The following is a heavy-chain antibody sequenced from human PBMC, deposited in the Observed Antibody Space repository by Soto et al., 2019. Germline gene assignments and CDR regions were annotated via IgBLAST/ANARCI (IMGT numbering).Heavy chain of an antibody. D-gene: IGHD6-13*01. CDR2: ISGSGGST. V-gene: IGHV3-23*01. CDR1: GFTFSSYA. CDR3: AKDCGLYSSSWYTYFFHY. Sequence: EVQLLESGGGLVQPGGSLRLSCAASGFTFSSYAMSWVCQAPGKGLEWVSAISGSGGSTYYADSVKGRFTISRDNSKNTLYLQMNSLRAEDTAVYYCAKDCGLYSSSWYTYFFHYWGQGTLVTVSS. J-gene: IGHJ4*02.